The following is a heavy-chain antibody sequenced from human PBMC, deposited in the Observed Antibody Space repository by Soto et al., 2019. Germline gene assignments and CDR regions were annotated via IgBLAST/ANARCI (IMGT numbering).Heavy chain of an antibody. CDR1: GFSLSTSGVG. Sequence: QITLKESGPTLVKPTQTLTLTCTFSGFSLSTSGVGVGWIRQPPGKALEWLALIYWDDDKRYSPSLKSRLTITKDTSKNQVVLTMTNMDPVDTATYYCAXXXXXXXXXXXXYFDYWGQGTLVTVSS. CDR3: AXXXXXXXXXXXXYFDY. J-gene: IGHJ4*02. V-gene: IGHV2-5*02. CDR2: IYWDDDK.